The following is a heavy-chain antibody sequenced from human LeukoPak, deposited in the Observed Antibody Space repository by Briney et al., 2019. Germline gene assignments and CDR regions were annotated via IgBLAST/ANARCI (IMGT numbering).Heavy chain of an antibody. Sequence: GGSLILSCVASGFTLSYYAMSWVRPAPGKGLERESSVCGSGGSTYQAENVKGRFTISRDNSNNPLYLQMNSLRDDDTAIYYCAAGYTTGWYVRYFDYWGQGTLVTVSS. CDR2: VCGSGGST. CDR3: AAGYTTGWYVRYFDY. J-gene: IGHJ4*02. V-gene: IGHV3-23*01. D-gene: IGHD6-19*01. CDR1: GFTLSYYA.